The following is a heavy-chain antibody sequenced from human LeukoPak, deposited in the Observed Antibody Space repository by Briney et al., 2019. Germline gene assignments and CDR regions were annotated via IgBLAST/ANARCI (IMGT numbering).Heavy chain of an antibody. J-gene: IGHJ4*02. CDR2: IYHNGGA. Sequence: SETLSLTCTVSGGSITNFYWSWLRQSPGKGLEWIGYIYHNGGALYDPSLKSRVTISVDTSKNEFSLKLKSVTAADTAVYYCARFSWSVSKRLDYWGQGTVVTVSS. D-gene: IGHD3-3*01. V-gene: IGHV4-59*08. CDR1: GGSITNFY. CDR3: ARFSWSVSKRLDY.